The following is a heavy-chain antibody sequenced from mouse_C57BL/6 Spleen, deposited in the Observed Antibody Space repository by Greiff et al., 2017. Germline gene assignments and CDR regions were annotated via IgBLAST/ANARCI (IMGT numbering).Heavy chain of an antibody. CDR2: IRSKSNNYAT. V-gene: IGHV10-1*01. CDR1: GFSFNTYA. D-gene: IGHD1-1*02. J-gene: IGHJ3*01. Sequence: GGGLVQPKGSLKLSCAASGFSFNTYAMNWVRQAPGKGLEWVARIRSKSNNYATYYADSVKDRFTISRDDSESMLYLQMNNLKTEDTAMDYCVRHDDTMAYWGQGTLVTVSA. CDR3: VRHDDTMAY.